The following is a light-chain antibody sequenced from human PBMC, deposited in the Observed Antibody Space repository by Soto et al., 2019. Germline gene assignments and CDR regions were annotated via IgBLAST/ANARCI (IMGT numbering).Light chain of an antibody. J-gene: IGKJ1*01. CDR3: QQRTNWPPWT. V-gene: IGKV3-11*01. Sequence: DIVLTQSPATLPLSPGERATLSCRASQTVGTYLAWYQQKPGQAPRLLMYDASNRATGVPARFSGSGSGTDFTLTISSLEPEDFAVYYCQQRTNWPPWTFGQGTKV. CDR1: QTVGTY. CDR2: DAS.